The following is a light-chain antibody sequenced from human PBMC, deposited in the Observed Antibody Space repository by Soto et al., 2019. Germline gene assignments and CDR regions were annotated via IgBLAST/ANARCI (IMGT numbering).Light chain of an antibody. CDR1: QSVSNN. J-gene: IGKJ5*01. CDR2: GAS. Sequence: EIVLTQSPGTLSLSPGERSTLSCRASQSVSNNYLAWYQQKPGQAPRPLIYGASTRATGIPARFSGSGSGTEFTLTISSLQSEDFAVYYCQQYNNWPPITFGQGTRLE. V-gene: IGKV3-15*01. CDR3: QQYNNWPPIT.